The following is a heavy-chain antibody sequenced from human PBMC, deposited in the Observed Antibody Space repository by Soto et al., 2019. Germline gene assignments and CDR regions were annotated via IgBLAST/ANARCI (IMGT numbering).Heavy chain of an antibody. CDR2: MNPNSGNT. CDR3: ARAEPYSTSSPFAY. CDR1: GYTLPNYN. D-gene: IGHD6-6*01. J-gene: IGHJ4*02. V-gene: IGHV1-8*01. Sequence: QVQLVQSGAGVKKPGASVKVSCKTSGYTLPNYNINWVRQATGLGLEWMGWMNPNSGNTGYAQKFQGRVTMTRNTSITSAYMELSSLRSGDTAVYYCARAEPYSTSSPFAYWGQGTLVTVSS.